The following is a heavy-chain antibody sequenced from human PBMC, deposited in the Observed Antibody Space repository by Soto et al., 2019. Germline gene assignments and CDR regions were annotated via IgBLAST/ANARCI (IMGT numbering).Heavy chain of an antibody. CDR1: GYTFTSYG. V-gene: IGHV1-18*01. CDR3: ARDASVGLHDY. J-gene: IGHJ4*02. D-gene: IGHD4-4*01. CDR2: ISSYNGNT. Sequence: QVQLVQSGAEGKKPGASVKVSCKASGYTFTSYGISWVRQAPGQGLEWMGWISSYNGNTKYAQKLQGRVTMTTDTSTRTAYRELRSLRSDDTAVYYCARDASVGLHDYCGQATLVTVSS.